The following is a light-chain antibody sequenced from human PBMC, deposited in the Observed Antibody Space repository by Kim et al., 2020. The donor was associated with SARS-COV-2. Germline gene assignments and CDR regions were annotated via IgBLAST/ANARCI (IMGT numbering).Light chain of an antibody. CDR3: QHYNSYPYS. V-gene: IGKV1-5*03. J-gene: IGKJ2*01. CDR2: RAS. CDR1: QSITNW. Sequence: DIQMTQSPSTLSASVGERVTITCRASQSITNWLAWYQQKPGKAPKLLISRASRLESGVPSRFSGSGSGTVFTLTISSLQPDDLATYYCQHYNSYPYSFGQGTKLEI.